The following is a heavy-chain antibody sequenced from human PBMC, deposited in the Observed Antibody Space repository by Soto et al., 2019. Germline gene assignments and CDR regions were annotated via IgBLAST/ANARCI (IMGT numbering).Heavy chain of an antibody. CDR1: GYSFTSYW. J-gene: IGHJ6*02. Sequence: GESLKISCKGSGYSFTSYWIGWVRQMPGKGLEWMGIIYPGDSDTRYSPSFQGQVTISADKSISTAYLQWSSLKASDTAMYYWARREDYYYYGMDVWGQGTTVTVSS. D-gene: IGHD1-26*01. CDR2: IYPGDSDT. CDR3: ARREDYYYYGMDV. V-gene: IGHV5-51*01.